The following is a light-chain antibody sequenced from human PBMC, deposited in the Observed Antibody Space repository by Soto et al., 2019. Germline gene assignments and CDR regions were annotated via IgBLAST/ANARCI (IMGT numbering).Light chain of an antibody. CDR1: SSDVGGYNY. V-gene: IGLV2-8*01. Sequence: QSVLTQPPSASGSPGQSVTISCTGTSSDVGGYNYVSWYQQHPGKAPKLMTYEVSKRPSGVPDRFSGSKSGNTASLTVSGLQAEDEADYHCSSYACSNNYVFGTGTKLTVL. CDR3: SSYACSNNYV. J-gene: IGLJ1*01. CDR2: EVS.